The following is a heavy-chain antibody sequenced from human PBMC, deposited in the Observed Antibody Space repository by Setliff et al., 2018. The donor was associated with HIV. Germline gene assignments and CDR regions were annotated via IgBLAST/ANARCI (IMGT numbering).Heavy chain of an antibody. CDR3: ARGDTAGQFDP. J-gene: IGHJ5*02. CDR2: IYYSGST. CDR1: GYSLTSGYY. Sequence: SETLSLTCGVSGYSLTSGYYWGWIRQPPGKGLEWIGSIYYSGSTYYNPSLKSRVTISVDTSKNQFSLKLSSVTAADTAVYYCARGDTAGQFDPWGQGTLVTVSS. D-gene: IGHD5-18*01. V-gene: IGHV4-38-2*01.